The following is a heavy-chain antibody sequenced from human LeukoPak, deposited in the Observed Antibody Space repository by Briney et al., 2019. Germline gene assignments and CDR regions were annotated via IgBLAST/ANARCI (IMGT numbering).Heavy chain of an antibody. J-gene: IGHJ4*02. CDR2: IFYSGIT. Sequence: SETLSLTCTVSGDSVSSTTSYWTWIRQPPGQGLEYIGSIFYSGITFYNPSLKSRVTMSVDTSKNQFSLKLNSVTAADTAVYFCARQLAGLFFNSWGRGTLVAVSS. CDR3: ARQLAGLFFNS. D-gene: IGHD6-19*01. CDR1: GDSVSSTTSY. V-gene: IGHV4-39*01.